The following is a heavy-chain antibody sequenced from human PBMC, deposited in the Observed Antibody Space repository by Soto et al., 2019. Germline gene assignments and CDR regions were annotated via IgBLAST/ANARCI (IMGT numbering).Heavy chain of an antibody. CDR2: IEHNGNN. CDR1: GGTFSGYF. V-gene: IGHV4-34*01. J-gene: IGHJ4*03. CDR3: ARDFRYFPY. Sequence: SETLSLTCAVYGGTFSGYFWTWVRQPPGKGLEWIGEIEHNGNNNINPSLKSRVTLSVDNSKNQISLTLTSVTAADTAVYYCARDFRYFPYWGHGTLVTVSS. D-gene: IGHD3-10*01.